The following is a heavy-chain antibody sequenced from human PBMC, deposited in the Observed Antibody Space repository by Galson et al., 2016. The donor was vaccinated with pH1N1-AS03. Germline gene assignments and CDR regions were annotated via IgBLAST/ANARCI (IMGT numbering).Heavy chain of an antibody. Sequence: SVKVSCKASGYTLTMYYMHWVRQAPGQGLEWMGIIDASGGPTTYAPQFQGRITINTDPSTSTVYMELVSLRSEDTAAYYCASSYYFDYWGQGTLVTVSS. V-gene: IGHV1-46*01. CDR1: GYTLTMYY. CDR2: IDASGGPT. CDR3: ASSYYFDY. D-gene: IGHD3-10*01. J-gene: IGHJ4*02.